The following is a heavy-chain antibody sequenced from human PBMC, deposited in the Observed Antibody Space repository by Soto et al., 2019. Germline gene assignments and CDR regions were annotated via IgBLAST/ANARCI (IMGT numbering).Heavy chain of an antibody. CDR2: ISSDGGTT. V-gene: IGHV3-64D*08. D-gene: IGHD6-13*01. CDR1: GFTFRTSP. CDR3: VVPVFSSWYVN. J-gene: IGHJ4*02. Sequence: GGSLRLSCSASGFTFRTSPMHWVRQTPEKGLEYVSVISSDGGTTYYADSVKGRFSISRDNSKSTLYLQMTSLRAEDTAIYYCVVPVFSSWYVNWGQGTLVTVSS.